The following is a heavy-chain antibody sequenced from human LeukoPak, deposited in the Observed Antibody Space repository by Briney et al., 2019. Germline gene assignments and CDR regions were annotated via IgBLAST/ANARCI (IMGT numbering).Heavy chain of an antibody. CDR3: ARDRGGSSGWYTFNY. CDR2: ISGSGGST. Sequence: GGSLRLSCAASGFTFSSYAMRWVRQAPGKGLEWVSAISGSGGSTYYADSVKGRFTISRDNSKNTLYLQMNSLRAEDTAVYYCARDRGGSSGWYTFNYWGQGTLVTVSS. V-gene: IGHV3-23*01. J-gene: IGHJ4*02. CDR1: GFTFSSYA. D-gene: IGHD6-19*01.